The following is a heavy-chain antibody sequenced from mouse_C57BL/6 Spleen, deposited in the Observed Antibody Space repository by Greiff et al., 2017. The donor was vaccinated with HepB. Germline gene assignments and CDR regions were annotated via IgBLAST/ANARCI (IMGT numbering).Heavy chain of an antibody. J-gene: IGHJ4*01. V-gene: IGHV1-81*01. Sequence: VQLQESGAELARPGASVKLSCKASGYTFTSYGISWVKQRTGQGLEWIGEIYPRSGNTYYNEKFKGKATLTADKSSSTAYMELRSLTSEDSAVYFCARDGDDYAMDYWGQGTSVTVSS. CDR2: IYPRSGNT. D-gene: IGHD3-3*01. CDR3: ARDGDDYAMDY. CDR1: GYTFTSYG.